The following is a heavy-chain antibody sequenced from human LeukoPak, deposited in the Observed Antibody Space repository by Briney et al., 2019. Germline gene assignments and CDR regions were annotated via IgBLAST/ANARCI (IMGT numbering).Heavy chain of an antibody. CDR1: GFSFSRYW. D-gene: IGHD1-1*01. CDR3: TRSRTFAFEI. J-gene: IGHJ3*02. CDR2: IKQDGSEK. Sequence: PGGSLRLSCAASGFSFSRYWMSWVRQAPGKGLEWVANIKQDGSEKYYVDSVKGRFTISRDNAKNSLYLQMNSLRAEDTGVYYCTRSRTFAFEIWGQGTMVSVSS. V-gene: IGHV3-7*04.